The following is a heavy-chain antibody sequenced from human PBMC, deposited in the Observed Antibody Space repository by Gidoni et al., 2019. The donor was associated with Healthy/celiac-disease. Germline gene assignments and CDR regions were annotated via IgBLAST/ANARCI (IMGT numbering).Heavy chain of an antibody. V-gene: IGHV3-64D*06. Sequence: EVQLVESGGGLVQPGGSLRLSCSASGFTFRSYAMHWVRQAPGKGLEYVSAISSNGGSTYYADSVKGRFTISRDNSKNTLYLQMSSLRAEDTAVYYCVKTPFTSIGPYFDYWGQGTLVTVSS. CDR2: ISSNGGST. CDR3: VKTPFTSIGPYFDY. D-gene: IGHD3-10*01. J-gene: IGHJ4*02. CDR1: GFTFRSYA.